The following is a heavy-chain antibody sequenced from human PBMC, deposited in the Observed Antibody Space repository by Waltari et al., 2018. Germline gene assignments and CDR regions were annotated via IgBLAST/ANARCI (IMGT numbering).Heavy chain of an antibody. D-gene: IGHD3-10*01. CDR1: GFTFITYW. CDR3: ARGAEFRYYFDY. J-gene: IGHJ4*02. Sequence: EVQLVESGGGLVQPGGSLSLSCAASGFTFITYWMHWVRQAPGKGLVWVSRINGAGSSTSYADSVKGRFTISRDNAKNTLYLQMNSLKAEDTAVYYCARGAEFRYYFDYWGQGTLVTVSS. V-gene: IGHV3-74*01. CDR2: INGAGSST.